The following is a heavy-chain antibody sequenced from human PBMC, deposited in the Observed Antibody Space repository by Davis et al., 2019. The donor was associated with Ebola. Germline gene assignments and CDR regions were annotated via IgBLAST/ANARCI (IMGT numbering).Heavy chain of an antibody. CDR1: GYTFTSYA. CDR3: AASAGTVGKFEY. V-gene: IGHV1-3*01. D-gene: IGHD1-14*01. CDR2: INAGNGNT. Sequence: AASVKVSCKASGYTFTSYAMHWVRQAPGQRLEWMGWINAGNGNTKYSQKFQGRVTITRDMSTSTSYLDLTNLRSEDTAVYYCAASAGTVGKFEYWGQGTLVTVSS. J-gene: IGHJ4*01.